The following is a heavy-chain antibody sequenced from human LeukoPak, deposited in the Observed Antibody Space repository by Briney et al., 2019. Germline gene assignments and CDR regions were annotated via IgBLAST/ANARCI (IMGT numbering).Heavy chain of an antibody. CDR2: INHSGST. J-gene: IGHJ5*02. CDR1: GGSFSGYY. D-gene: IGHD2-2*01. Sequence: SETLSLTCAVYGGSFSGYYWSWIRQPPGKGLEWIGEINHSGSTNYNPSLKSRVTISVDTSKNQFSLKLSSVTAADTAVYYCAREYQLLGTVYNYFDPWGQGTLVTVSS. V-gene: IGHV4-34*01. CDR3: AREYQLLGTVYNYFDP.